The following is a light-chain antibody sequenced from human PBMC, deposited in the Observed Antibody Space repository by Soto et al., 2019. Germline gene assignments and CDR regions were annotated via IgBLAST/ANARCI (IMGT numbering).Light chain of an antibody. CDR2: EVS. J-gene: IGLJ2*01. CDR3: SSYTTSNTFV. Sequence: QSALTQPASVSGSPGQSITISCTGTSSDIGTYKYVSWFQQHPGKAPKLLIFEVSKRPSGISDRFSGCKSANTASLTISGGQPEDEAAYHCSSYTTSNTFVFGGGTKLTVL. V-gene: IGLV2-14*01. CDR1: SSDIGTYKY.